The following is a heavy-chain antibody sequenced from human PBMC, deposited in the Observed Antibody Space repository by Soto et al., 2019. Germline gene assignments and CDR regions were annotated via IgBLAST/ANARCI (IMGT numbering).Heavy chain of an antibody. V-gene: IGHV3-23*01. CDR2: IGGSGRTT. J-gene: IGHJ4*02. CDR3: AKSRYSDSSGDFYDY. CDR1: EVTINNYA. D-gene: IGHD3-22*01. Sequence: PVGLLSHCWTAAEVTINNYAMSWVSKEQGKGLEWVSGIGGSGRTTYYADSVKGRFTISRDNSNNTLFLQMNSLRAEDTAVYYCAKSRYSDSSGDFYDYWGQGTLVTVSS.